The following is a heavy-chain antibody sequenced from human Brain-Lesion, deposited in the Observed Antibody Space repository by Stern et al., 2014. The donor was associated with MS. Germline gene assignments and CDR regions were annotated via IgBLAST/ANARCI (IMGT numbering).Heavy chain of an antibody. V-gene: IGHV3-21*01. Sequence: DQLVESGGGLVKPGGSLSLSCEASGFTFNSYSMNWVRQVPGTGLERVSSVRLRTDYVYYSGSVKGRFTISRDQPPHSLSFQIHTLRAEDTGVYYCARVDCSGTNCFYYYYGMDVWGQGTTVTVSS. CDR1: GFTFNSYS. CDR3: ARVDCSGTNCFYYYYGMDV. CDR2: VRLRTDYV. J-gene: IGHJ6*02. D-gene: IGHD2-2*01.